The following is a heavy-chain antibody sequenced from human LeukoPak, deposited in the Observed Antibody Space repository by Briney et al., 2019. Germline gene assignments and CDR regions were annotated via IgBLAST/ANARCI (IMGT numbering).Heavy chain of an antibody. J-gene: IGHJ4*02. V-gene: IGHV4-59*08. CDR2: IYYSGNT. CDR3: ARHNSDSSGYYYFDN. D-gene: IGHD3-22*01. CDR1: GGSVSGYY. Sequence: SETLSLTCTVSGGSVSGYYWSWIRQPPGKGLEWIAYIYYSGNTNYNPSLKSRVTLSVDTSKSQFSLRLSSVTAADTAMYYCARHNSDSSGYYYFDNWGQGTLVTVSS.